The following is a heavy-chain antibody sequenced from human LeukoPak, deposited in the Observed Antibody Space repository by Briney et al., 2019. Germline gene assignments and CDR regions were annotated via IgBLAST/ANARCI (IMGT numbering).Heavy chain of an antibody. CDR3: ASEYYDILTSYGMDV. J-gene: IGHJ6*02. D-gene: IGHD3-9*01. Sequence: SETLSLTCTVSGGSISSGDYYWSWIRQPPGKGLEWIGYIYYSGSTYYNPSLKSRVTISVDTSKNQFSLKLSSVTAADTAVYYCASEYYDILTSYGMDVWGQGTTVTVSS. CDR2: IYYSGST. CDR1: GGSISSGDYY. V-gene: IGHV4-30-4*01.